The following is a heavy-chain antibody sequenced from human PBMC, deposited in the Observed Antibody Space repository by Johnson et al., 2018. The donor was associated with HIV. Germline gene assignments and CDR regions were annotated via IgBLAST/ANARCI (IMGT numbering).Heavy chain of an antibody. CDR3: AKDQYGSGSYDKGNAVYI. CDR2: IRYDGSNK. J-gene: IGHJ3*02. CDR1: GFTLSSYG. Sequence: VQLVESGGGVVQPGWSLRLSCVASGFTLSSYGMHWVRQAPVKGLEWVSFIRYDGSNKYYADSVKGRFAISRDISKNTLYLQMNSLRAEDTAVYYCAKDQYGSGSYDKGNAVYIWGQGTMVTVSS. V-gene: IGHV3-30*02. D-gene: IGHD3-10*01.